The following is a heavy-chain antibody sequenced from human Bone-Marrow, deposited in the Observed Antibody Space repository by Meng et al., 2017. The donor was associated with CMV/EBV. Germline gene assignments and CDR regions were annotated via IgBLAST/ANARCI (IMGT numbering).Heavy chain of an antibody. Sequence: GESLKISCEASEYEFTSYWIGWVRQMPGKGLEWMGIIYPGDSDINYNPSFEGQVIISADKSISTAYLQWSGLKASDTAMYYCARDISGITMVRGDYWGQGTLVTVSS. CDR2: IYPGDSDI. CDR3: ARDISGITMVRGDY. J-gene: IGHJ4*02. CDR1: EYEFTSYW. V-gene: IGHV5-51*01. D-gene: IGHD3-10*01.